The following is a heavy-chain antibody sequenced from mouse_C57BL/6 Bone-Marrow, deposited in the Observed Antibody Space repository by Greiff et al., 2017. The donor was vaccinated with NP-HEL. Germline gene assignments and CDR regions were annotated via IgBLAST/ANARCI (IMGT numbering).Heavy chain of an antibody. CDR2: ISSGGSYT. D-gene: IGHD1-1*01. CDR3: ARGRGFYYGSPAWFAY. CDR1: GFTFSSYG. J-gene: IGHJ3*01. V-gene: IGHV5-6*01. Sequence: EVKLVESGGDLVKPGGSLKLSCAASGFTFSSYGMSWVRQTPDKRLEWVATISSGGSYTYYPDSVKGRFTISRDNAKNNLYLQMSSLKSEDTAMYYCARGRGFYYGSPAWFAYWGQGTLVTVSA.